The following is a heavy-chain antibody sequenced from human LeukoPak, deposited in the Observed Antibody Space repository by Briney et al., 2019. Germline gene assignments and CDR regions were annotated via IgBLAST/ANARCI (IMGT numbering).Heavy chain of an antibody. J-gene: IGHJ4*02. CDR3: ARDRYSGSLGFDY. CDR2: ISSSGSTI. V-gene: IGHV3-48*03. Sequence: GGFLRLSCAASGFTFSSYEMNWVRQAPGKGLEWVSYISSSGSTIYYADSVKGRFTISRDNAKNSLYLQMNSLRAEDTAVYYCARDRYSGSLGFDYWGQGTLVTVSS. CDR1: GFTFSSYE. D-gene: IGHD1-26*01.